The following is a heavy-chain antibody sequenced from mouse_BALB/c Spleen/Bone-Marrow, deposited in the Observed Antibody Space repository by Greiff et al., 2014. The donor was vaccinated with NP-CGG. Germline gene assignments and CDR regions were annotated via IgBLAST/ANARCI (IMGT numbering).Heavy chain of an antibody. CDR3: ARDKGYDEAWFAY. V-gene: IGHV2-6-7*01. CDR2: IWGDGST. Sequence: QVQLQQSGPGLVAPSQSLSITCTVSGFSLTGYGVNWVRQPPGKGLEWLGMIWGDGSTDYNSALKSRLSISKDNSKSQVFLKMNSLQTDDTARYYCARDKGYDEAWFAYWGQGTLVTVSA. CDR1: GFSLTGYG. J-gene: IGHJ3*01. D-gene: IGHD2-14*01.